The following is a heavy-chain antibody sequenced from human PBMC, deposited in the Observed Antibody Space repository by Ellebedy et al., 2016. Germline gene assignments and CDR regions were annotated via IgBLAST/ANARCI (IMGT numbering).Heavy chain of an antibody. Sequence: GGSLRLXXAASGFTFSSYAMSWVRQAPGKGLEWVSAISGSGGSTYYADSVKGRFTISRDNSKSTLYLQMNSLRAEDTAVYYCARDPLRYCSSTSCSSENYYYYYMDVWGKGTTVTVSS. V-gene: IGHV3-23*01. CDR3: ARDPLRYCSSTSCSSENYYYYYMDV. J-gene: IGHJ6*03. CDR2: ISGSGGST. CDR1: GFTFSSYA. D-gene: IGHD2-2*01.